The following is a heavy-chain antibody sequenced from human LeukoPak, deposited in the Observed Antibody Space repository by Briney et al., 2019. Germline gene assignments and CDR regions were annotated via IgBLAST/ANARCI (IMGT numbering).Heavy chain of an antibody. V-gene: IGHV4-59*01. CDR2: IYYSGST. CDR1: GGSISSYH. J-gene: IGHJ5*02. Sequence: SETLSLTCTVSGGSISSYHWSWIRQPPGKGLEWIGYIYYSGSTNYNPSLKSRVTISVDTSKNQFSLKLSSVTAADTAVYYCARASSSWYWFDPWGQGTLVTVSS. CDR3: ARASSSWYWFDP. D-gene: IGHD6-13*01.